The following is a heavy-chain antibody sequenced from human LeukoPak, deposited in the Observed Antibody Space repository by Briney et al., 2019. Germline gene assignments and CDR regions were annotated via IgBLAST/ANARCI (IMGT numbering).Heavy chain of an antibody. D-gene: IGHD4-23*01. J-gene: IGHJ4*02. CDR2: IYYSGST. CDR1: GGSISSSSYY. CDR3: ARVGVDYSGNIIKYYFDS. Sequence: SETLSLTCTVSGGSISSSSYYWGWIRQPPGKGLEWIGSIYYSGSTNYNPSLKSRVIISVDTSKNQFSLRLSPVIAADTAVYYCARVGVDYSGNIIKYYFDSWGQGTLVTVSS. V-gene: IGHV4-39*07.